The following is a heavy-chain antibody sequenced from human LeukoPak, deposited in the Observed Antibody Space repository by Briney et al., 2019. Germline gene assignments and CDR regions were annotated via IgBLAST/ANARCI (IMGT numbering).Heavy chain of an antibody. D-gene: IGHD2/OR15-2a*01. Sequence: GGSLRLSCAASGFIVSNNYMSWVRQAPGKGLEWVSVIYSGGNTDYANSVKGRFTISRDNYKNTVYLQMNRLRAEDTAVYHCARGLSHLDYWGQGALVTVSS. CDR3: ARGLSHLDY. V-gene: IGHV3-53*01. CDR1: GFIVSNNY. J-gene: IGHJ4*02. CDR2: IYSGGNT.